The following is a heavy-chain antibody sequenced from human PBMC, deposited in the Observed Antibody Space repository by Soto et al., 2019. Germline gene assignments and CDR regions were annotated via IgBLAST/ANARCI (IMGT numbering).Heavy chain of an antibody. CDR1: GYTFTSYD. CDR2: MNPNSGNT. Sequence: QVQLVQSGAEVKKPGASVKVSCKASGYTFTSYDINWVRQATGQGLEWMGWMNPNSGNTGYAQKFQGRVTMTRNTSMSTAYMELSSLRSEDTAVYYCARGSRCSGGSCYGGWSDPWGQGLLVTVSS. J-gene: IGHJ5*02. CDR3: ARGSRCSGGSCYGGWSDP. D-gene: IGHD2-15*01. V-gene: IGHV1-8*01.